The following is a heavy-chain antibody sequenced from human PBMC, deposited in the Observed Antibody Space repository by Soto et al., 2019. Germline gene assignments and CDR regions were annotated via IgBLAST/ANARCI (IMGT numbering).Heavy chain of an antibody. CDR1: GYTLTELS. CDR2: FDPEDGET. Sequence: QVQLVQSGAEVKKPGASVKVSCKVSGYTLTELSMHWVRQAPGKGLEWMGGFDPEDGETIYAQKFQGRVTMTEDTSXXTXYXVLSSLRSEDTAVYYCATGLNFGVVVVAATEYGMDVWGQGTTVTVSS. D-gene: IGHD2-15*01. V-gene: IGHV1-24*01. J-gene: IGHJ6*02. CDR3: ATGLNFGVVVVAATEYGMDV.